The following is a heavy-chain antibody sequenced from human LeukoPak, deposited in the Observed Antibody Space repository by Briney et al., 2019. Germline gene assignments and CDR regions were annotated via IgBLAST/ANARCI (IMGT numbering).Heavy chain of an antibody. D-gene: IGHD4-23*01. CDR2: VYYSGST. CDR1: GVSISSYF. V-gene: IGHV4-59*01. J-gene: IGHJ5*02. CDR3: AREVVDYGGELDWFDA. Sequence: SETLSLTCTVSGVSISSYFWSWIRQPPGKGLEWIGYVYYSGSTNYNPSLKSRVTISVDRSNNKFSLKLTSVTAADTAVYYCAREVVDYGGELDWFDAWGQGTLVSVSS.